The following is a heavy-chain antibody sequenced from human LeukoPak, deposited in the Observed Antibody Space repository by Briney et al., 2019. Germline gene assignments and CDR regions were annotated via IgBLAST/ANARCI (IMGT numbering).Heavy chain of an antibody. J-gene: IGHJ6*03. D-gene: IGHD3-10*01. CDR2: IYYSGST. CDR3: ASVRRGFGESSKYYSYYYMDV. Sequence: PSETLSLTCTVSGGSISSSSYYWGWIRQPPGKGLEWIGSIYYSGSTYCNPSLKSRVTISVDTSKNQFSLKLSAVTAADTAVYYCASVRRGFGESSKYYSYYYMDVWGNGTTVTISS. CDR1: GGSISSSSYY. V-gene: IGHV4-39*01.